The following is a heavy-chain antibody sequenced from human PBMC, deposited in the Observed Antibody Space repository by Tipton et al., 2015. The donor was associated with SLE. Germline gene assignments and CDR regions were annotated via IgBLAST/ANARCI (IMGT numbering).Heavy chain of an antibody. Sequence: SLRLSCAASGFTFSSYSMNWVRQAPGKGLEWVSGIFWNGGVTGYAESVKGRFTISRDNAKNSLYLQMNSLRDEDTAFYYCARGGVVVPGSKIGGYYYYIDVWGKGTTITVSS. J-gene: IGHJ6*03. D-gene: IGHD2-2*01. CDR1: GFTFSSYS. V-gene: IGHV3-20*04. CDR3: ARGGVVVPGSKIGGYYYYIDV. CDR2: IFWNGGVT.